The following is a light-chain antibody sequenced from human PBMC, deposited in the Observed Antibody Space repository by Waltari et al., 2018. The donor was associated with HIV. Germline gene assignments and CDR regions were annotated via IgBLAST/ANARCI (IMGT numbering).Light chain of an antibody. CDR3: QSYDSDLGSPV. CDR1: SSNIGSLYD. V-gene: IGLV1-40*01. J-gene: IGLJ3*02. CDR2: WN. Sequence: QSVLTQPPSVSGAPGQRVTISCTGNSSNIGSLYDVHWYLQTPGSVPKLLNTWNSRPSGVSERFSGSRSGTSASLAITALRAEDEGTYYCQSYDSDLGSPVFGGGTEVTVL.